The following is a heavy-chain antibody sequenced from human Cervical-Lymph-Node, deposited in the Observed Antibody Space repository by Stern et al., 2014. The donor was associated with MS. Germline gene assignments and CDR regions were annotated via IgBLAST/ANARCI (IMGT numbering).Heavy chain of an antibody. J-gene: IGHJ6*02. CDR2: IFWDDDE. CDR1: GFSLNTDGVG. V-gene: IGHV2-5*02. Sequence: QVTLRESGPPLVKPTQTLTLTCTCSGFSLNTDGVGVGWIRQPPGKALEWLAVIFWDDDERYSPSLKSRLSITKDTSKNQVVLTMANMDPVDTATYYCAHTTVTFDEAYGLDVWGQGTTVTVSS. CDR3: AHTTVTFDEAYGLDV. D-gene: IGHD4-17*01.